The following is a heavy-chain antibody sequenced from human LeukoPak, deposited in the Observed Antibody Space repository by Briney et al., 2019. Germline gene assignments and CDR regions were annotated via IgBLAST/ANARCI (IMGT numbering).Heavy chain of an antibody. CDR2: ISAYNGNT. V-gene: IGHV1-18*01. J-gene: IGHJ4*02. Sequence: GASVKVSCKASGCTFTSYGISWVRPAPGQGREWMGWISAYNGNTNYAQKLQDRVTKTTDTSTSTADMELRRLSSDDTAGYYCARGVGRHNFDYWGQGTLVTVSS. D-gene: IGHD2-15*01. CDR3: ARGVGRHNFDY. CDR1: GCTFTSYG.